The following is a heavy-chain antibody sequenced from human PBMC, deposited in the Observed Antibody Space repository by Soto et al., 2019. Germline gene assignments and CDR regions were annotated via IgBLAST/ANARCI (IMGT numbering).Heavy chain of an antibody. Sequence: SETLSLTCTVSGGSISSYYWSWIRQPPGKGLEWIGYIYYSGSTNYNPSLKSRVTISVDTSKNQFSLKLSSVTAADTAVYYCARCYDSSGYYPDAFDIWGQGTMVTVS. CDR2: IYYSGST. J-gene: IGHJ3*02. CDR1: GGSISSYY. V-gene: IGHV4-59*08. CDR3: ARCYDSSGYYPDAFDI. D-gene: IGHD3-22*01.